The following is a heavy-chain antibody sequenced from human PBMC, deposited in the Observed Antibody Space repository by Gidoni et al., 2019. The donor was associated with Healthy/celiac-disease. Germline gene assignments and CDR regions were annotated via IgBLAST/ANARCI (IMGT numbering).Heavy chain of an antibody. V-gene: IGHV4-34*01. J-gene: IGHJ5*02. D-gene: IGHD2-2*02. CDR3: ARGRKRYCSSPSCDTYRRFDT. CDR2: INHSGST. Sequence: GMEWIGEINHSGSTNYNPSLRSRVTISVDSSNSQFSLKLSSVTAAATAVYYCARGRKRYCSSPSCDTYRRFDTWGQGTMVTVSS.